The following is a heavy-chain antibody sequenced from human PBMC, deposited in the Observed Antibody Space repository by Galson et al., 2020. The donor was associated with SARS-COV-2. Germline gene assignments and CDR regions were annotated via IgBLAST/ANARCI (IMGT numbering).Heavy chain of an antibody. CDR3: ARTSRRTRGWDY. Sequence: ASVKVSCKASGYTFTSYDINWVRQATGQGLEWMGWMNPNSGNTGYAQKFQGRVTMTRNTSISTAYMELSSLRSEDTAVYYCARTSRRTRGWDYWGQGTLVTVSS. V-gene: IGHV1-8*01. J-gene: IGHJ4*02. CDR2: MNPNSGNT. CDR1: GYTFTSYD. D-gene: IGHD1-7*01.